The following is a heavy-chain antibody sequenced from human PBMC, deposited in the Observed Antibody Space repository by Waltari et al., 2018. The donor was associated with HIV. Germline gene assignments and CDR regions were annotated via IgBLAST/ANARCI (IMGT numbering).Heavy chain of an antibody. J-gene: IGHJ4*02. CDR2: ISYDGSNK. CDR3: AKANGGNSGGLVDY. CDR1: GFTFSDYG. V-gene: IGHV3-30*18. D-gene: IGHD2-21*02. Sequence: QVQLVESGGGVVQPGRSLRLACAASGFTFSDYGMHWVRQAPGKGLEWVAVISYDGSNKYYADSVKGRFTISRDNSKNTLYLQMNSLRAEDTAVYYCAKANGGNSGGLVDYWGQGTLVTVSS.